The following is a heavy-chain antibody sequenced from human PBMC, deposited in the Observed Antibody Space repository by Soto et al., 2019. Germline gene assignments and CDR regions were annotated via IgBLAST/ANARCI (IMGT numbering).Heavy chain of an antibody. V-gene: IGHV3-33*01. J-gene: IGHJ6*02. D-gene: IGHD3-10*01. Sequence: GGSLRLSCAASGFTFSSYGMHWVRQAPGKGLEWVAVIWYDGSNKYYADSVKGRFTISRDNSKNTLYLQMNSLRAEDTAVYYCARTRGVMDYGVCMDVWGQGTTVTVSS. CDR1: GFTFSSYG. CDR2: IWYDGSNK. CDR3: ARTRGVMDYGVCMDV.